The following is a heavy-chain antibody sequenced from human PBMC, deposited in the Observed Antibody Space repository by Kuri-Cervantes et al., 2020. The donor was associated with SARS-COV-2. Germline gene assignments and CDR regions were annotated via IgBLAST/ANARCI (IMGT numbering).Heavy chain of an antibody. V-gene: IGHV3-30*03. CDR2: ISYDGSNK. J-gene: IGHJ4*02. CDR1: GFTFSSYW. D-gene: IGHD6-6*01. Sequence: GGSLRLSCAASGFTFSSYWMSWVRQAPGKGLEWVALISYDGSNKFYADSVKGRFTISRDNSRNTLYLQMNSLRAEDTAVYYCARDQSDGSSSFDYWGQGTQVTVSS. CDR3: ARDQSDGSSSFDY.